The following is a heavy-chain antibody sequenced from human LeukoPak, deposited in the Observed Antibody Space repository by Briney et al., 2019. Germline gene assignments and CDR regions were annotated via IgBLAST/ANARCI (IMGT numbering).Heavy chain of an antibody. J-gene: IGHJ4*02. Sequence: SETLSLTCAVYGGSFSGYYWSWIRQPPGKGVGGIGEINHSGSTNYNPSLKSRVTISVDTSKKQFSLKLSSVTAADTAVYYCVTYYFDSSGPKKNYWGQGTLVTVSS. CDR3: VTYYFDSSGPKKNY. V-gene: IGHV4-34*01. D-gene: IGHD3-22*01. CDR2: INHSGST. CDR1: GGSFSGYY.